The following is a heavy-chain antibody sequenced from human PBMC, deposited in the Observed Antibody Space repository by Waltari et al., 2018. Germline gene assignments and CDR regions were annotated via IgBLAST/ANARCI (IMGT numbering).Heavy chain of an antibody. D-gene: IGHD6-19*01. V-gene: IGHV4-34*01. CDR1: GGSLSGYY. CDR3: ARGFGGWTPYYFDY. CDR2: INHSGST. Sequence: QVQLQQWGAGLLKPSETLSLTCAVYGGSLSGYYWSWIRQPPGKGLEWSGEINHSGSTNYNPSLKSRVTISVDTSKNQFSLKLSSVTAADTAVYYCARGFGGWTPYYFDYWGQGTLVTVSS. J-gene: IGHJ4*02.